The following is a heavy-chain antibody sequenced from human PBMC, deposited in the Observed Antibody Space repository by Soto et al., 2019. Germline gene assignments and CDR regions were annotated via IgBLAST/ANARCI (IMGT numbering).Heavy chain of an antibody. CDR2: ISYDGSHM. CDR3: AKDLWAYNRGWSAFDY. D-gene: IGHD6-19*01. J-gene: IGHJ4*02. V-gene: IGHV3-30*18. Sequence: QVQLVESGGGVVQPGRSLRLSCAASGFSLRTYGMHWVRQAPGKGLEWVAVISYDGSHMYYADSVKGRFTISRDFSKNTLYLQINSLRAEDAAVYFCAKDLWAYNRGWSAFDYWGQGTIVTASS. CDR1: GFSLRTYG.